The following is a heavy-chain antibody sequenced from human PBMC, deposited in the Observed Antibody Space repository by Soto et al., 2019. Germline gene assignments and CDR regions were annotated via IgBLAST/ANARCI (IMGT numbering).Heavy chain of an antibody. D-gene: IGHD3-22*01. CDR1: GFTFSSYA. CDR2: ISGSGGGT. J-gene: IGHJ4*02. CDR3: AKMNYYDSSGYIDY. V-gene: IGHV3-23*01. Sequence: GGSLRLSCAASGFTFSSYAMSWVRQAPGKGLEWVSAISGSGGGTYYADSVKGRFTISRDNSKNTLYLQMNSLRAEDTAVYYCAKMNYYDSSGYIDYWGQGTLVTVSS.